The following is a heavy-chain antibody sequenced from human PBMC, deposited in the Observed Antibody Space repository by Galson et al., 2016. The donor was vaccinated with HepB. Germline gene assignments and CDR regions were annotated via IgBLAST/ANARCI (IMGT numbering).Heavy chain of an antibody. D-gene: IGHD6-13*01. V-gene: IGHV4-4*02. J-gene: IGHJ4*02. Sequence: SETLSLTCAVSGGSISNTNWWSWVRQPPGKGLEWIGELYHSGSTNYNPSLKRRVTISVDKSKNQFSLKLRSVTVADTAMYDCAIAERVAADGAFDNWGQGTLVTVSS. CDR2: LYHSGST. CDR1: GGSISNTNW. CDR3: AIAERVAADGAFDN.